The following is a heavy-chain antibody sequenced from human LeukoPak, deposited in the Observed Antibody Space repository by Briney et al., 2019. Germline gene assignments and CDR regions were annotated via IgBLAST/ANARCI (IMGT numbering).Heavy chain of an antibody. CDR3: ARYYYDEGYFDY. CDR1: GGSISGSSYY. D-gene: IGHD3-22*01. V-gene: IGHV4-39*07. Sequence: SETLSLTCTVSGGSISGSSYYWGWIRQPPGKGLEWIGEIYHSGSTNYNPSLKSRVTISVDKSKNQFSLKLSSVTAADTAVYYCARYYYDEGYFDYWGQGTLVTVSS. CDR2: IYHSGST. J-gene: IGHJ4*02.